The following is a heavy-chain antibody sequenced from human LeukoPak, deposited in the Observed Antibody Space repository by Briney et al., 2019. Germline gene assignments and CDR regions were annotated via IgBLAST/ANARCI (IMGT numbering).Heavy chain of an antibody. CDR3: ARVTSYYDILTGYYMLDGGFDY. Sequence: GGSLRLSCAASGFTFSSYAMHWVRQAPGKGLEWASGVSGSGGSTYYADSVKGRFTISRDNSKNTLYLQMNSLRAEDTAVYYCARVTSYYDILTGYYMLDGGFDYWGQGTLVTVSS. CDR1: GFTFSSYA. CDR2: VSGSGGST. J-gene: IGHJ4*02. V-gene: IGHV3-23*01. D-gene: IGHD3-9*01.